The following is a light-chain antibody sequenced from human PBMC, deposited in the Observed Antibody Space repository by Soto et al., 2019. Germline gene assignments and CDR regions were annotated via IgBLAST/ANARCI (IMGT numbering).Light chain of an antibody. Sequence: QSVLTQPASVSGSPGQSITISCTGTSSDVGSYNLVSWYQQHPGKAPKLMLYEVSKRPSGVSNRFSGSKSGNTASLTISGLQAEDEADYYCCSYAVSSTYVFGTGTKLTVL. V-gene: IGLV2-23*02. CDR2: EVS. CDR1: SSDVGSYNL. J-gene: IGLJ1*01. CDR3: CSYAVSSTYV.